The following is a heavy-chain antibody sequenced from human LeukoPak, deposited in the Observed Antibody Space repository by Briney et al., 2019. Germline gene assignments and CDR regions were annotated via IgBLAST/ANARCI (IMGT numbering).Heavy chain of an antibody. CDR1: GGSISSYY. CDR3: AGSSGYDYYYYYYMDV. D-gene: IGHD5-12*01. V-gene: IGHV4-59*01. Sequence: SETLSLTCTVSGGSISSYYWSWIRQPPGKGLEWIGYIYYSGSTNYNPSLKSRVTISVDTSKNQFSLKLSSVTAADTAVYYCAGSSGYDYYYYYYMDVWGKGTTVTVSS. CDR2: IYYSGST. J-gene: IGHJ6*03.